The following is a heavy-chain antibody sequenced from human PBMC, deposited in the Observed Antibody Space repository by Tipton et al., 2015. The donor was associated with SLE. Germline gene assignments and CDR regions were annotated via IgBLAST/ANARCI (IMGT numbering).Heavy chain of an antibody. J-gene: IGHJ6*04. Sequence: TLSLTCTVSGGSISTYYWSWIRQSPGKGLEWIGYIHKSGSTHYHPSLRGRVTISVDTSKDQFSLRLTSVTAADTAVYYCARATDWNLSPDVWGKGTTVTVSS. CDR3: ARATDWNLSPDV. V-gene: IGHV4-59*12. D-gene: IGHD1-7*01. CDR2: IHKSGST. CDR1: GGSISTYY.